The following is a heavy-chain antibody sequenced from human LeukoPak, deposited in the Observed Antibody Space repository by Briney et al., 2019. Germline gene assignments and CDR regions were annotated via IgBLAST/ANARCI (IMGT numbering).Heavy chain of an antibody. J-gene: IGHJ4*02. CDR1: GGTFISYA. CDR2: IIPIFGTA. CDR3: ARDNYPIFGVVITLSY. D-gene: IGHD3-3*01. V-gene: IGHV1-69*05. Sequence: APVKVSCKASGGTFISYAISWVRQAPGQGLEWMGRIIPIFGTANYAQKLQGRVTITTDESTSTAYMELSSLGSEDTAVYYCARDNYPIFGVVITLSYWGQGTLVTVSS.